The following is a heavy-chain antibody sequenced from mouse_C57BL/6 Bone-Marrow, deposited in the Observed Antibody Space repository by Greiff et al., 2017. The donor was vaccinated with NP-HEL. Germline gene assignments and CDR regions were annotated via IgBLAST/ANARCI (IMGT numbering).Heavy chain of an antibody. J-gene: IGHJ2*01. CDR2: ISRGGDYI. Sequence: EVKLVESGEGLVKPGGSLKLSCAASGFTFSSYAMSWVRQTPEKRLEWVAYISRGGDYIYYADTVKGRFTISRENARNTLYLQMSRLKSEDTAMYYCTRDRYYDGSSFLDYWGQGTTLTVSS. D-gene: IGHD1-1*01. V-gene: IGHV5-9-1*02. CDR1: GFTFSSYA. CDR3: TRDRYYDGSSFLDY.